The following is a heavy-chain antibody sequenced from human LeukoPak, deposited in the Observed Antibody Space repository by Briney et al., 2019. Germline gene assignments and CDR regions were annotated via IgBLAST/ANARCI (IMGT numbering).Heavy chain of an antibody. CDR3: AKGTANWGSYYMDV. J-gene: IGHJ6*03. D-gene: IGHD7-27*01. Sequence: GGSLRLSCAASGFSFTTSTMNWVRQAPGKGLEWVSSISSSSSYIYYADSVKGRFTISRDNSKNTLYLQMNSLRAEDTAVYYCAKGTANWGSYYMDVWGKGTTVTVSS. CDR1: GFSFTTST. V-gene: IGHV3-21*04. CDR2: ISSSSSYI.